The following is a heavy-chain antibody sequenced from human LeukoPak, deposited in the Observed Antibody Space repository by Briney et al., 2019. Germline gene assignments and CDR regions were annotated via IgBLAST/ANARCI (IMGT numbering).Heavy chain of an antibody. V-gene: IGHV4-39*07. Sequence: KPSETLSHTCTVSGGSISSSSYYWGWIRQPPGKGLEWIGSIYYSGSTYYNPSLKNRVTISVDTSKNQFSLKLSSVTAADTAVYYCARGTVLNYYDSSGYHKSPGSVDYWGQGTLVTVSS. J-gene: IGHJ4*02. D-gene: IGHD3-22*01. CDR3: ARGTVLNYYDSSGYHKSPGSVDY. CDR2: IYYSGST. CDR1: GGSISSSSYY.